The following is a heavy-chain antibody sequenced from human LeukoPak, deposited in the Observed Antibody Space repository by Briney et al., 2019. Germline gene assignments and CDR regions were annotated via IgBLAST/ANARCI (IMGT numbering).Heavy chain of an antibody. Sequence: GGSLRLSCAASGFTFSGYWMTWVRQAPGKGLEWVSGISWNSGSIGYADSVKGRFTISRDNAKNSLYLQMNSLRAEDTALYYCAKALSYYSDSSGPVNWGQGTLVTVSS. CDR2: ISWNSGSI. D-gene: IGHD3-22*01. CDR3: AKALSYYSDSSGPVN. V-gene: IGHV3-9*01. CDR1: GFTFSGYW. J-gene: IGHJ4*02.